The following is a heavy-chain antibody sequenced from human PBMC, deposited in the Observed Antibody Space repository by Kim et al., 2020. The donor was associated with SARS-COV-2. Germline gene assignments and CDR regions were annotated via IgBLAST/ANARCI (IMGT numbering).Heavy chain of an antibody. D-gene: IGHD3-22*01. J-gene: IGHJ3*02. CDR2: ISSSGSTI. V-gene: IGHV3-48*03. CDR1: GFTFSSYE. Sequence: GGSLRLSCAASGFTFSSYEMNWVRQAPGKGLEWVSYISSSGSTIYYADSVKGRFTISRDNAKNSLYLQMNSLRAEDTAVYYCARVRDSSGYYFTIAYPRDAFDIWGQGTMVTVSS. CDR3: ARVRDSSGYYFTIAYPRDAFDI.